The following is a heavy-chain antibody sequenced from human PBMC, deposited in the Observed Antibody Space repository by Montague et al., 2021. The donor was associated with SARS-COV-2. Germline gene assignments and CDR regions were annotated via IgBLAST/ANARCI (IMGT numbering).Heavy chain of an antibody. D-gene: IGHD4-17*01. CDR3: ARGGADFGDYGWLDP. CDR1: GGSISNGSYP. J-gene: IGHJ5*02. V-gene: IGHV4-30-2*01. CDR2: IFPGGST. Sequence: TLSLTCSVSGGSISNGSYPWSWIRQPPGKGLEWIGYIFPGGSTYYNASLQSRVTISIDTSKNQLSLRLTSITAADTAVYFCARGGADFGDYGWLDPWGQGILVTVS.